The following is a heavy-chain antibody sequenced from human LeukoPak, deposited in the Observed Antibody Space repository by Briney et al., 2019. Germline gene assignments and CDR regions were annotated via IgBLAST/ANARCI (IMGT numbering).Heavy chain of an antibody. CDR3: ARYSGLGVPDY. J-gene: IGHJ4*02. CDR2: TYYRSKWNN. D-gene: IGHD2-21*01. V-gene: IGHV6-1*01. CDR1: RDSVSSKSAA. Sequence: SQTLSLTCAISRDSVSSKSAAWTWIRQSPSRGLEWLGRTYYRSKWNNDYAVSVRGRITINPDTSKNQFSLLLNSVTPEDTAVYYCARYSGLGVPDYWGQGTLVTVSS.